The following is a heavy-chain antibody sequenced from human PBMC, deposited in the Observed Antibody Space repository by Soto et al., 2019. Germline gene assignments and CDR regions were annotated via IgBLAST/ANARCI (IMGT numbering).Heavy chain of an antibody. V-gene: IGHV1-18*01. CDR1: VYTFTSYG. J-gene: IGHJ4*02. Sequence: ASVKISCEASVYTFTSYGINWGRPAPAQGLEWMGWISAYNSNTNYAQRLQGRVTMTTDTSTSTAYMELRSLRSDDTAVYYCARFCLADIAVAGGDFDYWGQGTLVTVSS. CDR3: ARFCLADIAVAGGDFDY. CDR2: ISAYNSNT. D-gene: IGHD6-19*01.